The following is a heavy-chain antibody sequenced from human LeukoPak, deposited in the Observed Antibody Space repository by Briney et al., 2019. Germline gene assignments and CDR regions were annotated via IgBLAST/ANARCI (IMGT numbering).Heavy chain of an antibody. CDR2: IKQDGSEK. V-gene: IGHV3-7*01. Sequence: SGGSLRLSCAASGFTFTTYAMHWVRQAPGKGLEWVANIKQDGSEKYYVDSVKGRFTISRDNAKNSLYLQMNSLRAEDTAVYYCARGVLANDYWGQGTLVTVSS. CDR1: GFTFTTYA. CDR3: ARGVLANDY. J-gene: IGHJ4*02. D-gene: IGHD3-3*01.